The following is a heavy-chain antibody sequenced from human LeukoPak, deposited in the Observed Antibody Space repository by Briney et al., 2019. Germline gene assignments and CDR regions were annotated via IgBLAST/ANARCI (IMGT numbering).Heavy chain of an antibody. D-gene: IGHD6-19*01. CDR2: IYSGGST. CDR1: GFTVSSNY. CDR3: ARGTGSSGWYAPNFDY. Sequence: GGSLRLPCAASGFTVSSNYMSWVRQAPGKGLEWASVIYSGGSTYYADSVKGRFTISRDNSKNTLYLQMNSLRAEDTAVYYCARGTGSSGWYAPNFDYWGQGTLVTVSS. J-gene: IGHJ4*02. V-gene: IGHV3-66*01.